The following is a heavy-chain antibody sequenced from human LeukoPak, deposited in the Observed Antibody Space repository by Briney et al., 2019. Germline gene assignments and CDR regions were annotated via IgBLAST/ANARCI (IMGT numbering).Heavy chain of an antibody. CDR1: GGSISNGDYY. J-gene: IGHJ4*02. D-gene: IGHD3-10*01. CDR3: ARERIGSTDFDH. CDR2: IYYSGST. Sequence: SETLSLTCTVSGGSISNGDYYWSWIRQPPGKGLEWIGYIYYSGSTYYNPSLKSRITIAVDTSKNQFSLKLSSLTAADTAVYFCARERIGSTDFDHWGQGILVTVSS. V-gene: IGHV4-30-4*01.